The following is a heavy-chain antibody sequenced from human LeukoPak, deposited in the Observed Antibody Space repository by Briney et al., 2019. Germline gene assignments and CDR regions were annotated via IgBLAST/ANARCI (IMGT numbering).Heavy chain of an antibody. CDR1: GDSASSNSAA. J-gene: IGHJ5*02. Sequence: SQTLSLTCAISGDSASSNSAAWNWIRQSPSRGLEWLGRTYHRSKWYNDYAVSVKSRITINPDTSKNQFSLQLNSVTPEDTAVYCCARGDDGGTPYSNWFDPWGQGTLVTVSS. CDR2: TYHRSKWYN. V-gene: IGHV6-1*01. D-gene: IGHD4-23*01. CDR3: ARGDDGGTPYSNWFDP.